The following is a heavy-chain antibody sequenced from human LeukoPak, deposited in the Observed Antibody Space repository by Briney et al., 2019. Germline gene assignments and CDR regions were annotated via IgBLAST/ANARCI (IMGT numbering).Heavy chain of an antibody. CDR3: ARDRGGYLDAFDI. CDR2: IRYDGSNK. D-gene: IGHD5-24*01. V-gene: IGHV3-30*02. Sequence: GGSLRLSCAASGFTFSSYGMHWVRQAPGKGLEWVAFIRYDGSNKYYADSVKGRFTISRDNSKNTLYLQMNSLRAEDTAVYYCARDRGGYLDAFDIWGQGTMVTVSS. J-gene: IGHJ3*02. CDR1: GFTFSSYG.